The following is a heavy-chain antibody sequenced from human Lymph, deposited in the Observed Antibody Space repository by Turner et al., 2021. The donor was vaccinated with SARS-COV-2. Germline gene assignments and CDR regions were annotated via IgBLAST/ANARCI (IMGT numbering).Heavy chain of an antibody. Sequence: EVQLLESGGDLVQPGGSLRLSCAASGFNFSNYAMSWVRQAPGKVLEWVSDISGSGARTYYADSVKGRFTISRDNSKNTLFLQMNSLRADDTAIYYCAKSPLGEDYFDYWGQGTLVTVSS. CDR1: GFNFSNYA. CDR3: AKSPLGEDYFDY. CDR2: ISGSGART. D-gene: IGHD3-16*01. J-gene: IGHJ4*02. V-gene: IGHV3-23*01.